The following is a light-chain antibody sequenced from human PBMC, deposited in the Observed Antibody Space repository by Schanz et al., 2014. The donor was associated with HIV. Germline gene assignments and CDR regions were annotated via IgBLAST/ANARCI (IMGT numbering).Light chain of an antibody. CDR1: QSVSSD. V-gene: IGKV3-20*01. CDR3: QQYGSSPPT. J-gene: IGKJ3*01. Sequence: EIVLTQSPGTLSLSPGERATLSCRARQSVSSDLAWYQQKPGQAPRPLISGASSRATGIPDRFSGSGSGTDFTLTISRLEPEDFAVYYCQQYGSSPPTFGPGTKVDIK. CDR2: GAS.